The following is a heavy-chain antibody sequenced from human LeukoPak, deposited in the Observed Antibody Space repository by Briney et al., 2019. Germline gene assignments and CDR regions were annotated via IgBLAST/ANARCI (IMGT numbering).Heavy chain of an antibody. CDR2: TSSSDAGT. CDR3: AGDKTTGGWYEFDY. CDR1: GFTFSSYW. J-gene: IGHJ4*02. D-gene: IGHD6-19*01. Sequence: GGSLRLSCAASGFTFSSYWMSWVRQAPGKGLEWVSATSSSDAGTYHAESVRGRFTISRDNSKNTVSLQMNSLRAEDTAVYYCAGDKTTGGWYEFDYWGQGTLVTVSS. V-gene: IGHV3-23*01.